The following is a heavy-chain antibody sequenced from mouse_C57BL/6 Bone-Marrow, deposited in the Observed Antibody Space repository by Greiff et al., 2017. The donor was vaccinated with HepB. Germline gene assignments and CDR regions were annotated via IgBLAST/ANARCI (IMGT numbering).Heavy chain of an antibody. CDR1: GYTFTSYW. Sequence: QVQLQQPGAELVKPGASVKMSCKASGYTFTSYWLTWVKQRPGQGLEWIGDIYPGSGSTNYNEKFKSKATLTVDTSSSTAYMQLSSLTSEDSAVYYCASPDSSGAWFAYWGQGTLVTVSA. D-gene: IGHD3-2*02. J-gene: IGHJ3*01. V-gene: IGHV1-55*01. CDR2: IYPGSGST. CDR3: ASPDSSGAWFAY.